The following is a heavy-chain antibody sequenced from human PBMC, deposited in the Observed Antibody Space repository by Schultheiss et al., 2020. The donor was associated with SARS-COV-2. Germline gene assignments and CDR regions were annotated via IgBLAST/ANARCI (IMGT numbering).Heavy chain of an antibody. CDR1: GFTFSNAW. CDR3: ARTIRHYFDY. CDR2: ISYDGSNK. D-gene: IGHD3-3*02. J-gene: IGHJ4*02. Sequence: GGSLRLSCAASGFTFSNAWMSWVRQAPGKGLEWVAVISYDGSNKYYADSVKGRFTISRDNSKNTLYLQMNSLRAEDTAVYYCARTIRHYFDYWGQGTLVTVSS. V-gene: IGHV3-30-3*01.